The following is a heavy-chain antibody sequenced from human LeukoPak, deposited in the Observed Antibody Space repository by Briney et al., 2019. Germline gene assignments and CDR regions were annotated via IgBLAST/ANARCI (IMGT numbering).Heavy chain of an antibody. CDR1: GGSINSYY. V-gene: IGHV4-59*08. Sequence: PSETLSLTCTVSGGSINSYYWNWIRQPPGKGLEWIGYIYYSGSTNYSPSLKSRVTISIDTSKNQFSLKLSSVTAADTGIYYCARRRKVPAQRAGDAFDIWGQGTMVTVSS. CDR3: ARRRKVPAQRAGDAFDI. J-gene: IGHJ3*02. D-gene: IGHD2-21*02. CDR2: IYYSGST.